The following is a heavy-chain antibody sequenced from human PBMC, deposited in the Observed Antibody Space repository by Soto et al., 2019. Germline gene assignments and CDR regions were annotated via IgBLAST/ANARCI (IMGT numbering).Heavy chain of an antibody. CDR3: APSLAGSWGLLNH. Sequence: QVQLQESGPRLMKPSGTLSLTCAVSGGSISSSNWWGWVRQPPGKGLEWIGEIYHSGSTNYNPSLKSRVTISVDKSKNQFSLRLSSVTAADTAVYFCAPSLAGSWGLLNHWGQGILVTVSS. CDR2: IYHSGST. J-gene: IGHJ5*02. CDR1: GGSISSSNW. D-gene: IGHD6-19*01. V-gene: IGHV4-4*02.